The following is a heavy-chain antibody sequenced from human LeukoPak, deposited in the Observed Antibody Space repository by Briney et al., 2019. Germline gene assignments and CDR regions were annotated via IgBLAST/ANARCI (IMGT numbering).Heavy chain of an antibody. CDR3: ARDRRGIGYYYYYYGMDV. J-gene: IGHJ6*02. Sequence: ASVKVSCKASGYTFTGYYIHWVRQAPGQGLEWMGWINPNSGGTNYAQKFQGRVTMTRDTSISTAYMELSRLRSDDTAVYYCARDRRGIGYYYYYYGMDVWGQGTTVTVSS. CDR1: GYTFTGYY. V-gene: IGHV1-2*02. CDR2: INPNSGGT. D-gene: IGHD3-22*01.